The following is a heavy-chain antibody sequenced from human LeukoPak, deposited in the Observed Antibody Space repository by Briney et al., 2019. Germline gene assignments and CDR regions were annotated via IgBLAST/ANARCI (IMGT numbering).Heavy chain of an antibody. D-gene: IGHD6-19*01. J-gene: IGHJ6*02. CDR2: INGNSDSI. CDR1: GFNFDVYG. V-gene: IGHV3-9*01. Sequence: GRSLRLSCAASGFNFDVYGMPWVRQAPGKGLEWVSGINGNSDSINYADSVKGRFTISRDNAKNSLYLQMNSLRAEDTALYYCAKSLGGSGWYRGYYYYHSMDVWGQGTTVTVSS. CDR3: AKSLGGSGWYRGYYYYHSMDV.